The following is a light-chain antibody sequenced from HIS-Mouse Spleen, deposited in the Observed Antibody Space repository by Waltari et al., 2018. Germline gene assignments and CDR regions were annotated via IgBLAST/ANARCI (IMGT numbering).Light chain of an antibody. V-gene: IGKV1-33*01. Sequence: DIQMTKSPPSLSASVGDRVTITCQASQDISNYLNWYQQKPGKAPKLLIYDASNLETGVPSRFSGSGSGTDFTFTISSLQPEDIATYYCQQYDNLPFGGGTKVEIK. CDR3: QQYDNLP. CDR2: DAS. J-gene: IGKJ4*01. CDR1: QDISNY.